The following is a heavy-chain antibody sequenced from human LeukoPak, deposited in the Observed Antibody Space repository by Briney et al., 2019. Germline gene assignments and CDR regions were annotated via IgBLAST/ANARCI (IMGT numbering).Heavy chain of an antibody. V-gene: IGHV3-64*01. D-gene: IGHD6-13*01. Sequence: GGSLRLSCAASGFTFSSYAMHWVRQAPGKGLEYVSAISSNGGSTYYANSVKGRFTISRDNSKNTLYLQMGSLRAEDMAVYYCARDGSSSWYRGNWIDPWGQGTLVTVSS. CDR1: GFTFSSYA. CDR3: ARDGSSSWYRGNWIDP. J-gene: IGHJ5*02. CDR2: ISSNGGST.